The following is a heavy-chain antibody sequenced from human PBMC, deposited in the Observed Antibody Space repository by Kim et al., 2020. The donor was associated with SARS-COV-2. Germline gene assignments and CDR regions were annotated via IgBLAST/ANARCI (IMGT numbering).Heavy chain of an antibody. D-gene: IGHD3-10*01. CDR3: ARDPYYGSGYGMDV. Sequence: DSVTGRFTIARDNAKNTLYLKMNSLRAEDTAVYYCARDPYYGSGYGMDVWGQGTTVTVSS. V-gene: IGHV3-66*01. J-gene: IGHJ6*02.